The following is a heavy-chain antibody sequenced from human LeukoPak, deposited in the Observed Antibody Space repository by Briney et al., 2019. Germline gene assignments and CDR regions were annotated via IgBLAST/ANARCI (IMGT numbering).Heavy chain of an antibody. J-gene: IGHJ4*02. CDR2: ISYDEFNK. CDR1: GFTFSNFW. Sequence: GGSLRLSCTASGFTFSNFWMGWVRQAPGKGLEWVAAISYDEFNKFYGNSVKGRFTISRDNSKSTLSLQMNSLRTEDTAVYYCARGRPHGNDYWGQGTLVTVSS. V-gene: IGHV3-30*03. D-gene: IGHD4-23*01. CDR3: ARGRPHGNDY.